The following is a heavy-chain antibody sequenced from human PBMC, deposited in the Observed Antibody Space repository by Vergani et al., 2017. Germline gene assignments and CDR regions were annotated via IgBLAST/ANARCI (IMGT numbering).Heavy chain of an antibody. J-gene: IGHJ4*02. CDR3: ARLWAMTTVTTGLDY. CDR2: IYYTGTT. D-gene: IGHD4-17*01. Sequence: QLQLQESGPGLVKPSETLSLTCTVSGVSIGSNSYYWGWIRQPPGKGLEWIGTIYYTGTTYYNEAHKSRLTISVDTSKNQFSLNLTSVTAADTAVYYCARLWAMTTVTTGLDYWGQGTLVTVSS. V-gene: IGHV4-39*01. CDR1: GVSIGSNSYY.